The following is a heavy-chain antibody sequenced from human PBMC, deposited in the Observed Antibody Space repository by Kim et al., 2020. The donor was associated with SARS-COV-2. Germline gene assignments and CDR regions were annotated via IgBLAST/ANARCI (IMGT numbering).Heavy chain of an antibody. V-gene: IGHV3-30*02. Sequence: SVKGRFTIARDNSKNTLYLQMNSLRAEDTAVYYCAKDGGNYYDSSGYYYYWGQGTLVTVSS. D-gene: IGHD3-22*01. CDR3: AKDGGNYYDSSGYYYY. J-gene: IGHJ4*02.